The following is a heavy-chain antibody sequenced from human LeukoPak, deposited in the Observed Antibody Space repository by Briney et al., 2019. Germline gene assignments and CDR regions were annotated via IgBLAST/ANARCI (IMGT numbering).Heavy chain of an antibody. V-gene: IGHV3-74*01. CDR3: AKGGVARFIPYMDV. CDR1: GFTFSNYW. D-gene: IGHD3-3*01. J-gene: IGHJ6*03. Sequence: GGSLRLSCAASGFTFSNYWMHWVRQAPGKGLVWVSRINSDGINTSYADSVKGRFTISRDNSKNTLYLQMNSLRAEDTAVYYCAKGGVARFIPYMDVWGKGTTVTVSS. CDR2: INSDGINT.